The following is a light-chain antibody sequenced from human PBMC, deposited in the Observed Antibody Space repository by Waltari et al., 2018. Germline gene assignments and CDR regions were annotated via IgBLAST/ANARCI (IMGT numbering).Light chain of an antibody. CDR1: QSISSS. Sequence: EIVLTQSPVTLSSSPGERATLSCRASQSISSSLVWYQQKPGQPPRLLIVGASGRATGIPDRFSGSGSGTEFTLTISRLEPEDFAVYYCQQYDSSPLTFGQGTKVEIK. J-gene: IGKJ1*01. V-gene: IGKV3-20*01. CDR3: QQYDSSPLT. CDR2: GAS.